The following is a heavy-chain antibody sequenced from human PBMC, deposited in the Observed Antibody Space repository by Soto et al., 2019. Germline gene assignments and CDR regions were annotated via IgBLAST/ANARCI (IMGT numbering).Heavy chain of an antibody. CDR1: GGSFSGYY. CDR3: ARGRVYYGSGTLHYFDY. J-gene: IGHJ4*02. D-gene: IGHD3-10*01. Sequence: SETLSLTCAVYGGSFSGYYWSWIRQPPGKGLEWIGEINHSGSTNYNPSLKSRVTISVDTSKNQFSLKLSSVTAADTAVYYCARGRVYYGSGTLHYFDYWGQGTLVTVSS. V-gene: IGHV4-34*01. CDR2: INHSGST.